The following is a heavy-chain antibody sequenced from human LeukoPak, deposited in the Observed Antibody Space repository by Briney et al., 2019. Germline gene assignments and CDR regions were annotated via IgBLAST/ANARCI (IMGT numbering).Heavy chain of an antibody. Sequence: GGALRLSCTGSGLSVSTDPMAWVRQAPGRGRHWVSTITASGPDTFYADSVKGGFTISRDNSKNTLSLQMNSLRAEATDIYYCAKYSSGWVNDYWGQGTLVTVSS. CDR2: ITASGPDT. CDR3: AKYSSGWVNDY. J-gene: IGHJ4*02. V-gene: IGHV3-23*01. D-gene: IGHD6-19*01. CDR1: GLSVSTDP.